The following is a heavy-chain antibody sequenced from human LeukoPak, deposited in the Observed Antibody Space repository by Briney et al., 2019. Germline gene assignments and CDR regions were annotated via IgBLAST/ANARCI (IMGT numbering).Heavy chain of an antibody. D-gene: IGHD1-26*01. Sequence: SETLSLTCTVSGASISPDYWSWIRQPPGKELEFIGYMHYSGSTNYNPSLKSRVAISVDTSKNQFSLKLISVTAADTAVYHCARPAKIESRSLAHYFDYWGQGALVTVSS. J-gene: IGHJ4*02. CDR3: ARPAKIESRSLAHYFDY. CDR1: GASISPDY. V-gene: IGHV4-59*01. CDR2: MHYSGST.